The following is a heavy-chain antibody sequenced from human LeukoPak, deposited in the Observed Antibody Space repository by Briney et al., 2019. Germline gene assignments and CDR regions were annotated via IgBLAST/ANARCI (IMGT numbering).Heavy chain of an antibody. Sequence: SETLSLTCNVSGGSISSYYWSWIRQPPGKGLEWIGYIYYSGSTNYNLSLKSRVTISVDTSKNQFSLKLSSVTAADTAVYYCARESMVRGVTSYYYYYRMDVWGQGTTVTVSS. J-gene: IGHJ6*02. CDR2: IYYSGST. D-gene: IGHD3-10*01. CDR3: ARESMVRGVTSYYYYYRMDV. V-gene: IGHV4-59*01. CDR1: GGSISSYY.